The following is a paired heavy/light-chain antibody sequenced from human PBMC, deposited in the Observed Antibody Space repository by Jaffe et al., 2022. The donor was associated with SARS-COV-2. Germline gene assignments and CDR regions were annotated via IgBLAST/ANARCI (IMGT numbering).Light chain of an antibody. J-gene: IGLJ3*02. V-gene: IGLV1-40*01. Sequence: QSVLTQPPSVSGAPGQRVTISCSGSSSNIGANYDVNWYQQYPGTAPKFLIHGFNDRPSGVPDRFSGSKSGTSASLAITGLQAEDEADYYCQSYDSSLSVVVFGGGTKLTVL. CDR1: SSNIGANYD. CDR2: GFN. CDR3: QSYDSSLSVVV.
Heavy chain of an antibody. CDR2: INGPGGTT. J-gene: IGHJ6*02. D-gene: IGHD2-15*01. CDR1: GFTFGRYA. V-gene: IGHV3-23*01. Sequence: EVQLLESGGGLVQPGGSLRLSCAASGFTFGRYAMNWVRQAPGKGPEYVSGINGPGGTTYYGESVKGRFTISRDNSKNTLFLQMDSLRAEDTAVYYCAKDVEHMVVRAMDVWGQGTTVTVSS. CDR3: AKDVEHMVVRAMDV.